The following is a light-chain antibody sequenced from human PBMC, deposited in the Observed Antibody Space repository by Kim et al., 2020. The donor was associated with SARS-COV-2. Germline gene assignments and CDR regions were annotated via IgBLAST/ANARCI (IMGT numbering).Light chain of an antibody. CDR1: SSDVGRYTY. Sequence: GQSITISCTGTSSDVGRYTYVSWYQQHPGKAPKLMIYDVSNRPSGVSNRFSGSKSGNTASLTISGLQAEDEADYYCSSYTSSSTVVFGGGTQLTVL. CDR2: DVS. CDR3: SSYTSSSTVV. J-gene: IGLJ2*01. V-gene: IGLV2-14*03.